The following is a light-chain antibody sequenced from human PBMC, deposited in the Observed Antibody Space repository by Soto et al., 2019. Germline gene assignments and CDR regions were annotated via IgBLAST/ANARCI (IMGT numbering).Light chain of an antibody. CDR2: SAS. CDR3: QKYNSAPRT. J-gene: IGKJ1*01. Sequence: DIQMTQSPSSLSASVGDRVTITCRASQDINTYLAWYQQKAGKVPKLLIYSASTLQSGVPSRLRGSGSGTDFTLTITSLQPEDVATYYCQKYNSAPRTFGQGTKVDIK. CDR1: QDINTY. V-gene: IGKV1-27*01.